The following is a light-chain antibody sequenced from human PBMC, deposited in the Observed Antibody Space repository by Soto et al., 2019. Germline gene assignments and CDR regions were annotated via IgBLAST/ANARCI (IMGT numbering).Light chain of an antibody. CDR3: QQYGSSIT. CDR2: GTS. Sequence: EIVLMQSPCILSLSPGERATLSCRASQTIGSNLAWYQQKPGQAPRLLIYGTSSRATGIPDRFSGSGSGTDFTLTISRLEPEDFAVFYCQQYGSSITFGQGTRLAIK. V-gene: IGKV3-20*01. J-gene: IGKJ5*01. CDR1: QTIGSN.